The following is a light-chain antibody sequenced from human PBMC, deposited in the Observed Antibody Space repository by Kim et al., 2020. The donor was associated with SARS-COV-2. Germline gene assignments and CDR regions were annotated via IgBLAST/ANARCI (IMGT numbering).Light chain of an antibody. CDR1: SGSVSTRYF. CDR2: STN. J-gene: IGLJ2*01. V-gene: IGLV8-61*01. Sequence: PGGTVTITGGLRSGSVSTRYFPSWYQQTPGQPPRTLIYSTNTRSSGVPDRFSGTILGSRAALTITGAQADDEADYYCVLYFGDVMIFGGGTQLTVL. CDR3: VLYFGDVMI.